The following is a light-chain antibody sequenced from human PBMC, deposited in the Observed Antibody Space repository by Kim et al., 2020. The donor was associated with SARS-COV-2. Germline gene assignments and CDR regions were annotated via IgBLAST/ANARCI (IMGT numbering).Light chain of an antibody. Sequence: SPGDRAPLSCRASQSLSSSHLAWYQQRPGRAPRLLIYDASTRATGIPDRFSGTASGTDFTLSISRLEPEDFAVYYCQQYATSSRTFGQGTKVDIK. V-gene: IGKV3-20*01. CDR3: QQYATSSRT. CDR1: QSLSSSH. CDR2: DAS. J-gene: IGKJ1*01.